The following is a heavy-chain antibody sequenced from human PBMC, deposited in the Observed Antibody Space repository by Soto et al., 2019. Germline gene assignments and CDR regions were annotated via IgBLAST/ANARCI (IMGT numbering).Heavy chain of an antibody. CDR2: IYPGDSDT. V-gene: IGHV5-51*01. CDR1: GYSFANNW. Sequence: GESLKISCTGSGYSFANNWIGWVRQKPGKGLEWMGIIYPGDSDTTYSPSFQGQVTMSADKSISTVYLQWSSLKASDTAMYYCARQNTVFGVARGFDPWGQGTLVTVSS. CDR3: ARQNTVFGVARGFDP. D-gene: IGHD3-3*01. J-gene: IGHJ5*02.